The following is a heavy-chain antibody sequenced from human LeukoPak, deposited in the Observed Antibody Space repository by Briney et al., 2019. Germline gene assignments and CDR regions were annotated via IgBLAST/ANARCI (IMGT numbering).Heavy chain of an antibody. V-gene: IGHV3-74*01. CDR3: ATAGGDGSRMGFDP. CDR2: ISADGSVA. J-gene: IGHJ5*02. CDR1: GFTFSRYW. Sequence: GGSLRLSCADSGFTFSRYWMPWVRQTPGKGLVWVSCISADGSVARYADSVKGRFTISRDNTKSTLYLQMHSLRAEDTAVYYCATAGGDGSRMGFDPWGQGTLVTVSS. D-gene: IGHD2-15*01.